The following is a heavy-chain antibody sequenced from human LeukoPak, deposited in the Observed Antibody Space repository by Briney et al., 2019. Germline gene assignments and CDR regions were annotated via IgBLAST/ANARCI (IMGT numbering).Heavy chain of an antibody. CDR2: IYYSGST. J-gene: IGHJ6*02. CDR1: GGSISSYY. CDR3: ARFIAVAGTPRVPYYYGMDV. D-gene: IGHD6-19*01. Sequence: SETLSLTCTVSGGSISSYYWSWLRQPPGKGLEWIGYIYYSGSTNYNPSLKSRVTISVDTSKNQFSLKLSSVTAADTAVYYCARFIAVAGTPRVPYYYGMDVWGQGTTVTVSS. V-gene: IGHV4-59*08.